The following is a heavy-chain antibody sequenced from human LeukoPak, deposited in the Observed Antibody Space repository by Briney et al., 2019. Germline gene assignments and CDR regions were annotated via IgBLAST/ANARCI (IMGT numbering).Heavy chain of an antibody. V-gene: IGHV1-18*01. D-gene: IGHD1-26*01. CDR3: ARDDKWGSYYDGRFDY. CDR1: GYTFTSYG. CDR2: ISAYNGNT. J-gene: IGHJ4*02. Sequence: ASVKVSCKASGYTFTSYGISWVRQAPGQGLEWMGWISAYNGNTNYAQKLQGRVTMTTDTSTSTAYMELRSLRSDDTAVYYCARDDKWGSYYDGRFDYWGQGTLVTVSS.